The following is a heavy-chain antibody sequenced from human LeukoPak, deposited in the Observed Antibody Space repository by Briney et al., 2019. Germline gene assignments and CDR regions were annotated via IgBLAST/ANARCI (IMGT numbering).Heavy chain of an antibody. J-gene: IGHJ3*02. CDR3: AKDKFGGYVAFDI. D-gene: IGHD5-12*01. V-gene: IGHV3-9*01. CDR2: ISWNSGSI. CDR1: GFTFDDYA. Sequence: GGSLRLPCAASGFTFDDYAMHWVRQAPGKGLEWVSGISWNSGSIGYADSVKGRFTISRDNAKNSLYLQMNSLRAEDTALYYCAKDKFGGYVAFDIWGQGTMVTVSS.